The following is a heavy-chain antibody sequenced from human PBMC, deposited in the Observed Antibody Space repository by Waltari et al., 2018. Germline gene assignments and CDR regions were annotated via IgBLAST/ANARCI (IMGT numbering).Heavy chain of an antibody. V-gene: IGHV1-69*01. CDR2: IIPIVATQ. CDR1: GGTFISYA. CDR3: AYRIGALGTRYYMDV. Sequence: QVQLVQSWAEVKKPGSSVKVSCKASGGTFISYALSWVRQAPGQGLEWMGGIIPIVATQKYAPQFQGSVTITAVESTSTGDMDLSSLRSEDTAVYYCAYRIGALGTRYYMDVWGKGTTVTVSS. D-gene: IGHD1-1*01. J-gene: IGHJ6*03.